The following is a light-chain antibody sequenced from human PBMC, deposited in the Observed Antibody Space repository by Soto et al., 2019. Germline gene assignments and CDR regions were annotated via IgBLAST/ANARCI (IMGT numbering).Light chain of an antibody. CDR1: SSDVGGYNY. CDR2: EVS. CDR3: SSYTSSSTRV. V-gene: IGLV2-14*01. Sequence: QSALTQPASVSGSPGQSITISCTGTSSDVGGYNYVSWYQQNPGKDPKLMIYEVSNRPSGVSNRFSGSKSGNTASLTISGIHAEDEADYYCSSYTSSSTRVFGAGTKVTVL. J-gene: IGLJ3*02.